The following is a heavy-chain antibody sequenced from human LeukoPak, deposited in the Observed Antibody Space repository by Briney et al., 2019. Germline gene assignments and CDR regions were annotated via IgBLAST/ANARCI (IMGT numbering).Heavy chain of an antibody. D-gene: IGHD3-10*01. V-gene: IGHV1-8*02. J-gene: IGHJ6*03. CDR2: MNPNSGNT. CDR3: SIRYGSGEKYYYYYYMDV. Sequence: GASVKVSCKASGYTFTSYYMHWVRQATGQGLEWMGWMNPNSGNTGYAQKFQGRVTMTRNTSISTAYMELSSLRSEDTAVYYCSIRYGSGEKYYYYYYMDVWGKGTTVTVSS. CDR1: GYTFTSYY.